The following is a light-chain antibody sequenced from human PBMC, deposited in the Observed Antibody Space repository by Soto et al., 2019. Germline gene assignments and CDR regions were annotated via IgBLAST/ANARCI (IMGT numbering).Light chain of an antibody. CDR3: SSHTIRDTLYV. Sequence: QSALTEPASVSWSPGQTITISCTGTSSDVGTYNYVSWYQQHPGKAPKLMIYEVTNRPSGVSDRFSGSKSGDTPSLTISALQAEHEADHYFSSHTIRDTLYVLANGTK. CDR1: SSDVGTYNY. CDR2: EVT. J-gene: IGLJ1*01. V-gene: IGLV2-14*01.